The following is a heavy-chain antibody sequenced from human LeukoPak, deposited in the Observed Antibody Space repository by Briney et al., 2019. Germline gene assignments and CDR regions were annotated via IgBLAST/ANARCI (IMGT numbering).Heavy chain of an antibody. J-gene: IGHJ6*03. CDR2: ISTSDTV. D-gene: IGHD5-18*01. CDR3: ARGDGLRYSYFYHYYMDV. Sequence: GGSLRLSCVASGFTFSSYEMNWVRQAPGKGLEWVSHISTSDTVYYADSVKGRFTISRDNAKNSLYLQMNSLRAEDTAVYYCARGDGLRYSYFYHYYMDVWGKGTTVTISS. CDR1: GFTFSSYE. V-gene: IGHV3-48*03.